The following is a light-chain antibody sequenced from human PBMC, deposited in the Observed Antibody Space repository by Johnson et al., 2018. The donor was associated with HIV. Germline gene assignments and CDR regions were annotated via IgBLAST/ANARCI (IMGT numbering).Light chain of an antibody. CDR3: GTWDTRLSAGHV. V-gene: IGLV1-51*01. CDR1: SSNIGNNY. J-gene: IGLJ1*01. CDR2: DNN. Sequence: QSVLTQPPSVSAAPGQKVTISCSGSSSNIGNNYVSCHQQLPGTAPKLLIYDNNKRPSGIPDRISGSKSGTSATLGITGLQTGDGADYYCGTWDTRLSAGHVFGAGTNVTVL.